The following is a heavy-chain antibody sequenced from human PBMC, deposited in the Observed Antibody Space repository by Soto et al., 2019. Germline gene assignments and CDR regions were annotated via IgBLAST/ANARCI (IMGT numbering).Heavy chain of an antibody. CDR3: AREQLVRYYYYYGMDV. J-gene: IGHJ6*02. CDR2: IYYSGST. V-gene: IGHV4-30-4*01. D-gene: IGHD6-6*01. CDR1: GGSISSGDYY. Sequence: LSLTCTVSGGSISSGDYYWSWIRQPPGKGLEWIGYIYYSGSTYYNPSLKSRVTISVDTSKNQFSLKLSSVTAADTAVYYCAREQLVRYYYYYGMDVWGQGTTVTVSS.